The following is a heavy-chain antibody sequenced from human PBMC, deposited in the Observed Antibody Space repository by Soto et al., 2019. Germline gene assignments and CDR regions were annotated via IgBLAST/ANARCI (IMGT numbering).Heavy chain of an antibody. CDR1: GGSVSSVGYY. Sequence: QVQLQESGPGLVRPSQTLSLTCIVSGGSVSSVGYYCSWVRQHPGTGLEWIGYIYSNGNTYYDPSRKSRVTISVDTSKNQFSLNLNSVTAADTAVYWCARGKPFSGMDVWGQGTTVTVSS. V-gene: IGHV4-31*03. CDR2: IYSNGNT. J-gene: IGHJ6*02. CDR3: ARGKPFSGMDV.